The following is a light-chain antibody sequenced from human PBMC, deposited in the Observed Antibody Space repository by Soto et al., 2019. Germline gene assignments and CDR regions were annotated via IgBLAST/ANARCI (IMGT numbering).Light chain of an antibody. CDR2: EVS. CDR3: SSYTASRTWV. V-gene: IGLV2-14*01. CDR1: SRDVGGYNY. Sequence: QSALTQPASVSGSPGQSITISCTGTSRDVGGYNYVSWYQISPGKAPKLIIYEVSNRPSGVSDRFSGSRSGNTASLAISGLQPEDEADYYCSSYTASRTWVFGGGTKLTVL. J-gene: IGLJ3*02.